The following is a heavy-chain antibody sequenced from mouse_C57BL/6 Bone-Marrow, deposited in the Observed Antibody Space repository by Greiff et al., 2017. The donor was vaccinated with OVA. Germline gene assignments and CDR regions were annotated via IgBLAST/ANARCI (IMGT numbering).Heavy chain of an antibody. D-gene: IGHD1-1*01. CDR2: ILPSIGRT. V-gene: IGHV15-2*01. J-gene: IGHJ1*03. CDR3: ARRRYYGSSYYWYFDV. Sequence: QVQLQQSGSELMSPGSSVKLSCKDFDSEVFPIAYMSWVRQKPGHGFEWIGGILPSIGRTIYGEKFEDQATLDAATLSNTASLELNSLTSEDSAIYYCARRRYYGSSYYWYFDVWGTGTTVTVSS. CDR1: DSEVFPIAY.